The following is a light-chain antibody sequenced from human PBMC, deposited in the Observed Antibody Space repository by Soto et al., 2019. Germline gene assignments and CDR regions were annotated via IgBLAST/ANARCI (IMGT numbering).Light chain of an antibody. CDR3: RSYTSSSTPV. CDR1: SSDVCGYNY. J-gene: IGLJ1*01. V-gene: IGLV2-14*01. CDR2: EVS. Sequence: QSALTQPASMSGSPGQSSTISCTGTSSDVCGYNYVSWYQQHPGKAPKLMIYEVSNRPSGVSNRFSGSTSGNTASLTISGLQAEDEADYYCRSYTSSSTPVFGTGTKVTVL.